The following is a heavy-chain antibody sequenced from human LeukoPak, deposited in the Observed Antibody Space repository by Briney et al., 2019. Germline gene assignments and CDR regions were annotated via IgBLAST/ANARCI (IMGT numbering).Heavy chain of an antibody. CDR3: ARATVTRWFDP. CDR1: GFTFSSYW. J-gene: IGHJ2*01. D-gene: IGHD4-17*01. V-gene: IGHV3-33*08. Sequence: GGSLRLSCAASGFTFSSYWMSWVRQAPGKGLEWVAVIWYDGTNKYYADSVKGRFTISRDNSKNTLYLQMNSLRAEDTAVYYCARATVTRWFDPWGRGTLVTVSS. CDR2: IWYDGTNK.